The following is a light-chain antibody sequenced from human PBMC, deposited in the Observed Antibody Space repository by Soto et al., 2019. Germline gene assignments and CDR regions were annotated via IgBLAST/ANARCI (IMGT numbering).Light chain of an antibody. Sequence: EFVLTQSPGTLSLSPGERVTLSCRASQTVRNNYLAWYQQKPGQAPRLLIYDASSRATGIPDRFSGSGSGTDFTLTISRLEPEDFAVYYCQQYGSSRTFGQGTKVDIK. CDR3: QQYGSSRT. CDR2: DAS. CDR1: QTVRNNY. V-gene: IGKV3-20*01. J-gene: IGKJ1*01.